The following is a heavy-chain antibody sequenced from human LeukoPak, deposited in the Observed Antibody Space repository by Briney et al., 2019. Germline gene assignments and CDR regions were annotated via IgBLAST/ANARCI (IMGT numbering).Heavy chain of an antibody. V-gene: IGHV3-23*01. D-gene: IGHD2-21*01. Sequence: GGSLRLSCAVSGFTFSSNWMSWVRQAPGKGLEWVSAISVSGNTYHADSVKGRFTISRDSSKNTLYLQMNRLRAEDAAVYYCAKAPVTTCSGAYCYPFDYWGQGTLVTVSS. J-gene: IGHJ4*02. CDR3: AKAPVTTCSGAYCYPFDY. CDR1: GFTFSSNW. CDR2: ISVSGNT.